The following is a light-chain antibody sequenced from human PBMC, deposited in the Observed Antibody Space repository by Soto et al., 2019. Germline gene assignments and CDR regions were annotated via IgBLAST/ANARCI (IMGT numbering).Light chain of an antibody. CDR1: QSVSSSY. V-gene: IGKV3-20*01. CDR2: GAS. Sequence: EIVLTQSPGTLSLSPGERATLSCRVSQSVSSSYLAWYQQKPGQAPRLLIYGASSRATGIPDRFSGSGSGTDFTLTVSRLEPEDFALYYCQQYGNSPITFGHGTRLENK. J-gene: IGKJ5*01. CDR3: QQYGNSPIT.